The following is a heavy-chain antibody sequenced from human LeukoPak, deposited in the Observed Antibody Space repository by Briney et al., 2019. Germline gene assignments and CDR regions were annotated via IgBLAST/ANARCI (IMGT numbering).Heavy chain of an antibody. J-gene: IGHJ4*02. CDR3: ARDEDRYSSGWTFDY. D-gene: IGHD6-19*01. Sequence: GGSLRLSCAASGFTFSSYAMHWVRQAPGKGLEWVAVISYDGSNKYYADSVKGRFTISRDNSKNTLYLQMNSLRAEDTAVYYCARDEDRYSSGWTFDYWGQGTLVTVSS. CDR2: ISYDGSNK. V-gene: IGHV3-30-3*01. CDR1: GFTFSSYA.